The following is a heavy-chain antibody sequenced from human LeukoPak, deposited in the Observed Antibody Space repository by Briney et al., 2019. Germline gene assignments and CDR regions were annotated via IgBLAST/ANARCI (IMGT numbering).Heavy chain of an antibody. CDR2: IIPIFGTA. J-gene: IGHJ4*02. D-gene: IGHD2-2*01. V-gene: IGHV1-69*05. CDR1: GGTFSSYA. CDR3: AARRDCSSTSCYYDY. Sequence: GASVRVSCKASGGTFSSYAISWVRQAPGQGLEWMGGIIPIFGTANYAQKFQGRVTITTDESTSTAYMQLSSLRSEDTAVYYCAARRDCSSTSCYYDYWGQGTLVTVSS.